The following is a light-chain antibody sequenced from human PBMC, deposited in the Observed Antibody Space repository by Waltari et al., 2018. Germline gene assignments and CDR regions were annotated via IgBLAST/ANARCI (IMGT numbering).Light chain of an antibody. CDR3: SSYAGSNGVL. CDR1: SSDIGAYNY. CDR2: EVI. J-gene: IGLJ2*01. V-gene: IGLV2-8*01. Sequence: QSALTQPPSASGSPGQSVTISCSGTSSDIGAYNYVSWYQQPPGKAPKLRLYEVIKRPSGVPPRFSGSKSGNTASLTVSELQAEDEADYYCSSYAGSNGVLFGGGTKVTVL.